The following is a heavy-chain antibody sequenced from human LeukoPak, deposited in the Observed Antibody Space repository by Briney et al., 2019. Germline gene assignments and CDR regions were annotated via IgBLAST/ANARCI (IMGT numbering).Heavy chain of an antibody. CDR1: GGSISSYY. V-gene: IGHV4-59*01. J-gene: IGHJ4*02. CDR3: ARGYGDYLDY. Sequence: SETLSLTCTVSGGSISSYYWSWIRQPPGEGLGWIGYIYYSGSTNYNPSLKSRVTISVDTSKNQFSLKLSSVTAADTAVYYCARGYGDYLDYWGQGTLVTVSS. CDR2: IYYSGST. D-gene: IGHD4-17*01.